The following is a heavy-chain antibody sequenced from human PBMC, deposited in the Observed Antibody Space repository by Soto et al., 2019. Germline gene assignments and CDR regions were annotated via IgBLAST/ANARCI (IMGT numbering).Heavy chain of an antibody. V-gene: IGHV1-8*01. D-gene: IGHD1-26*01. Sequence: GASVKVSCKASGYTFTSYDINWVRQATGQGLEWMGWMNPNSGNTDYAQKFQGRVTITADESTSTAYMELSSLRSEDTAVYYCARGGNIVGATLPQNYYYYGMDVWGQGTTVTVSS. CDR3: ARGGNIVGATLPQNYYYYGMDV. J-gene: IGHJ6*02. CDR1: GYTFTSYD. CDR2: MNPNSGNT.